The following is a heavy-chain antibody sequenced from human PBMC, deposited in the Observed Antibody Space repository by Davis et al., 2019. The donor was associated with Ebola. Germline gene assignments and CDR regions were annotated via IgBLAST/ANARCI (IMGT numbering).Heavy chain of an antibody. CDR1: GGSISSHY. CDR3: ARTGGDYDFWSGSYYYYGMDV. V-gene: IGHV4-59*11. D-gene: IGHD3-3*01. CDR2: IYYSGST. Sequence: PSETLSLTCTVSGGSISSHYWSWIRQPPGKGLEWIGYIYYSGSTNYNPSLKSRVTISVDTSKNQFSLKLSSVTAADTAVYYCARTGGDYDFWSGSYYYYGMDVWGQGTTVTVSS. J-gene: IGHJ6*02.